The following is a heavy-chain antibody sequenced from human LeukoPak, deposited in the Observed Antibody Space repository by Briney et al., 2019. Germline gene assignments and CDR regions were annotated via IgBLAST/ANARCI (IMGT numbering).Heavy chain of an antibody. CDR2: INSDGSST. CDR1: GFTFSSYS. CDR3: AREDSSWYMNWFDP. V-gene: IGHV3-74*01. J-gene: IGHJ5*02. D-gene: IGHD6-13*01. Sequence: GGSLRLSCAASGFTFSSYSMNWVRQAPGKGLVWVSRINSDGSSTSYADSVKGRFTISRDNAKNTLYLQMNSLRAEDTAVYYCAREDSSWYMNWFDPWGQGTLVTVSS.